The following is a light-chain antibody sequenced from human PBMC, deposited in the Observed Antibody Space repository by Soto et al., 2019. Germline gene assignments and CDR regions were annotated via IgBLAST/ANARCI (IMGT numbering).Light chain of an antibody. Sequence: EIVLTQSPGTLSLSPGERATLSCRASQSVSSSSLAWYQQKPGQAPRLLIYGASSRATGIPGRFSGSGSGTDFTLTISRLEPEDFAVYYCQQYSSSPPKYTFGQGTKLEIK. V-gene: IGKV3-20*01. CDR1: QSVSSSS. CDR2: GAS. CDR3: QQYSSSPPKYT. J-gene: IGKJ2*01.